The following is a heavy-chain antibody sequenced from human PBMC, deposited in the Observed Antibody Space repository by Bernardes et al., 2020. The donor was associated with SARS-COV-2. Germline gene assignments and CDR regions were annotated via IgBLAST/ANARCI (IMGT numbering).Heavy chain of an antibody. CDR2: INYSGGS. D-gene: IGHD6-19*01. Sequence: SETLSLTCTVSYDSVNSGIYHWSWIRQPPGKGLEWIGYINYSGGSRYNSSLESRVSMSLDTSKNQISLRLSSVNAADTAVYYCARGSSGWYDSKYFYGMDVWGQGTTVTVSS. CDR1: YDSVNSGIYH. J-gene: IGHJ6*02. V-gene: IGHV4-61*01. CDR3: ARGSSGWYDSKYFYGMDV.